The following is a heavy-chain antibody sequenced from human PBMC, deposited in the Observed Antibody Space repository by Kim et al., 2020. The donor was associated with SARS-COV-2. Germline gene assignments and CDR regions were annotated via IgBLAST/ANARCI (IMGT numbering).Heavy chain of an antibody. Sequence: ASVKVSCKASRYTFTDFYIHWVRQAPGQGPEWMGWNNPSSGGTNYAQNFQDRVTMTWDTSISTVYMEVRRLKSDDTAVYYCAAATHNTGSYTVAYWGQGALVTVSS. V-gene: IGHV1-2*02. CDR3: AAATHNTGSYTVAY. CDR2: NNPSSGGT. J-gene: IGHJ4*02. CDR1: RYTFTDFY. D-gene: IGHD6-19*01.